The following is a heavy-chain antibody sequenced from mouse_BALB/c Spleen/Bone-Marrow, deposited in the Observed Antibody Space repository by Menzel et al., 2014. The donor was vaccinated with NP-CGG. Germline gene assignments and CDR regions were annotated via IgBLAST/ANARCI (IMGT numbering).Heavy chain of an antibody. D-gene: IGHD2-14*01. V-gene: IGHV5-6-4*01. CDR1: GFTFSSYT. Sequence: VQLKDSGGGLVKPGGSLKLSCAASGFTFSSYTMSWVRQTPEKRLEWVATISSGGSYTYYPDSVKGRFTISRDNAKNTLYLQMTNLNSEDTSMYYFTRSYYRYDDEAWFAYWGQRTLVTVSA. CDR2: ISSGGSYT. J-gene: IGHJ3*01. CDR3: TRSYYRYDDEAWFAY.